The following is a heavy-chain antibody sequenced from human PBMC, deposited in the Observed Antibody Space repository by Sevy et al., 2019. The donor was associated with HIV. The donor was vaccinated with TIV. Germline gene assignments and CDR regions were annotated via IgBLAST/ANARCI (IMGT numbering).Heavy chain of an antibody. D-gene: IGHD1-26*01. V-gene: IGHV3-23*01. CDR3: AKDRKNSGSYPYYYYYGMDV. Sequence: GGSLRLSCAASGFTFSSYAMSWVRQAPGKGLEWVSAISGSGGSTYYADSVKGRFTISRDNSNNTLYLQMNSLRAEDTAVYYCAKDRKNSGSYPYYYYYGMDVWGQGTTVTVSS. CDR2: ISGSGGST. J-gene: IGHJ6*02. CDR1: GFTFSSYA.